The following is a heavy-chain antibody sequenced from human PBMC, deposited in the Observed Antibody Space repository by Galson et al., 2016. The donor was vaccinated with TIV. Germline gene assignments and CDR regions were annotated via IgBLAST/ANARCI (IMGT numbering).Heavy chain of an antibody. Sequence: SLRLSCAASGFNVSINYMTWVRQAPGKGLDWVSIITSDGSTNYADSVNGRFTISRDKSKNTLYLQMNSLRAEDTAVYYCVRERRYWGGDCYLYYYYGMDVWGQGTTVTVSS. CDR2: ITSDGST. CDR1: GFNVSINY. J-gene: IGHJ6*02. D-gene: IGHD2-21*02. CDR3: VRERRYWGGDCYLYYYYGMDV. V-gene: IGHV3-66*02.